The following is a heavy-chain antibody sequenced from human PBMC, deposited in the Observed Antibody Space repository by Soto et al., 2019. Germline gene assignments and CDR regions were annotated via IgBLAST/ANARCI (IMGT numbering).Heavy chain of an antibody. D-gene: IGHD2-15*01. J-gene: IGHJ4*02. CDR2: IWFDGSNK. CDR3: ARAQLPAATTDFDF. V-gene: IGHV3-33*01. Sequence: QVHLVESGGGVVQPGGSLRLSCAASGFTFSSYAIHWVRQAPGKGLEWVAIIWFDGSNKYYADSVKGRFSISRDNSKNTLFLQMASRRAEDTAVYYCARAQLPAATTDFDFWGQGTLVVVS. CDR1: GFTFSSYA.